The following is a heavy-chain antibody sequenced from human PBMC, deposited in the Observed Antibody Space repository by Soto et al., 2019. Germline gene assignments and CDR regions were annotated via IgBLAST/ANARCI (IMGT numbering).Heavy chain of an antibody. Sequence: QVQLQESGPGLVKPSETLSLTCTVSGGSISSYYWSWIRQPPGKGLEWIGYIYYSGSTNYNPSLNSRLTISVDTSKNQFALKLSSVTAADTAVYYCARRVRFADDTNYYYYGMDVWGQGTTVTVSS. D-gene: IGHD3-10*01. V-gene: IGHV4-59*01. J-gene: IGHJ6*02. CDR3: ARRVRFADDTNYYYYGMDV. CDR1: GGSISSYY. CDR2: IYYSGST.